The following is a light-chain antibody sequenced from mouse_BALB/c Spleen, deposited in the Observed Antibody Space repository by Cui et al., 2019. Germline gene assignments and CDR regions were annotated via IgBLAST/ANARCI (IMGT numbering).Light chain of an antibody. CDR2: STT. CDR1: SSVSY. CDR3: QQRSSYPFT. V-gene: IGKV4-57*01. J-gene: IGKJ4*01. Sequence: QILLTKSPAIMSASTGEKVTITCSASSSVSYMHWFQQKPGTSPKLWIYSTTNLASGVPARFSGSGSGTSYSLTISRMEAEDAATYYCQQRSSYPFTFGSGTKLEIK.